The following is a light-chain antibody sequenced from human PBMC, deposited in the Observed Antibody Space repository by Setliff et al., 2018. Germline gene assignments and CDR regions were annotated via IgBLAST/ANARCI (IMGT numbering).Light chain of an antibody. CDR2: DVN. J-gene: IGLJ3*02. CDR1: SSDVGGYNY. Sequence: QSVLAQPASVSGSPGQSITISCTGTSSDVGGYNYVSWYQQYPGKAPKLMIFDVNKRPSGVSSRFSGSKSGNTASLTISGLQAEDEGDYYCSSYISSITLVFGGGNKVTVL. V-gene: IGLV2-14*01. CDR3: SSYISSITLV.